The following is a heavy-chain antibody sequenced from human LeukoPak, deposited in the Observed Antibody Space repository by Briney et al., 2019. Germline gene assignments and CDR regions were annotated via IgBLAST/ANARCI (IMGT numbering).Heavy chain of an antibody. CDR2: ISDDGSSK. J-gene: IGHJ3*02. CDR1: GFTFSNHA. CDR3: ARVDDLDAFDI. D-gene: IGHD2-2*03. V-gene: IGHV3-30*04. Sequence: PGGSLRLSCVTSGFTFSNHAMYWVRQGPGKGLEWVAVISDDGSSKFYADSVKGRFTIFRDNSKNTLFLQINSLRPEDTAVYYCARVDDLDAFDIWGQGTLVTVSS.